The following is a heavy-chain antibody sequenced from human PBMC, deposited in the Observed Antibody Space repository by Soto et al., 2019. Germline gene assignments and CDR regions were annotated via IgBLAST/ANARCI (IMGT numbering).Heavy chain of an antibody. J-gene: IGHJ4*02. CDR3: ARDQGYYPYVGYCSGGSCPTFDY. D-gene: IGHD2-15*01. Sequence: EASVKVSCKASGYTFTSYGISWVRQAPGQGLEWMGWISAYNGNTNYAQKLQGRGTMTTDTSTSTAYMELRSLRSDDTAVYYCARDQGYYPYVGYCSGGSCPTFDYWGQGTLVTVSS. CDR2: ISAYNGNT. CDR1: GYTFTSYG. V-gene: IGHV1-18*04.